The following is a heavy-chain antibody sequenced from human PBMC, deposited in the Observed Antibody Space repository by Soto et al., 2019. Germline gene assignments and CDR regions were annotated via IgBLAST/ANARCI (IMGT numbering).Heavy chain of an antibody. CDR1: GFTFSYYW. CDR2: IHSDGSST. CDR3: ARGYRGAFDL. V-gene: IGHV3-74*01. D-gene: IGHD1-1*01. Sequence: EVQLVESGGGLVQPGESLRLSCAASGFTFSYYWMHWVRQAPGKGLVWVSRIHSDGSSTTYADSVKGRFTISRDNARNTVYLQMTSLRVEDTAVYYCARGYRGAFDLWGQGTVVTVSS. J-gene: IGHJ3*01.